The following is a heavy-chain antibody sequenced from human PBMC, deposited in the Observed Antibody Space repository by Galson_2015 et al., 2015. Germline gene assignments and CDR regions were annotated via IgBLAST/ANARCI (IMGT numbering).Heavy chain of an antibody. CDR2: IYYSGST. V-gene: IGHV4-39*01. D-gene: IGHD2-21*02. CDR3: ARRAGERYCGGDCYTLKNYYVDY. Sequence: SETLSLTCTVSGGSISSSSYYWGWIRQPPGKGLEWIGSIYYSGSTYYNPSLKSRVTISVDTSKNQFSLKLSSVTAADTAVYYCARRAGERYCGGDCYTLKNYYVDYWGQGTLVTVSS. J-gene: IGHJ4*02. CDR1: GGSISSSSYY.